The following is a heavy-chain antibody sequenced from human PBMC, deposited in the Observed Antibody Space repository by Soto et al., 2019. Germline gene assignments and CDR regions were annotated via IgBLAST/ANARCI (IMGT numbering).Heavy chain of an antibody. Sequence: ESGGGVVQPGRSLRLSCAASGFTFSSYGMHWVRQAPGKGLEWVAVIWYDGSNKYYADSVKGRFTISRDNSKNTLYLQMNSLRAEDTAVYYCARDRGYGDYEYDYWGQGTLVTVSS. D-gene: IGHD4-17*01. CDR3: ARDRGYGDYEYDY. V-gene: IGHV3-33*01. J-gene: IGHJ4*02. CDR1: GFTFSSYG. CDR2: IWYDGSNK.